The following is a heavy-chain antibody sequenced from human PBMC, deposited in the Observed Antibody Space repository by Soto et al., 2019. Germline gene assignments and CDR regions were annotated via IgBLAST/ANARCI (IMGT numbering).Heavy chain of an antibody. D-gene: IGHD2-8*01. V-gene: IGHV3-48*02. CDR3: ARDNGMAGSFDP. Sequence: EVQLVESGGGLIQPGGSLRLSCAASGFTFGHYSMNWARQAPGKGLEWVSYITGSSSTIFYADSVKGRFTISRDNAKNSMYLQMNSLRDEDTAVYYCARDNGMAGSFDPWGQGTLVTVSS. CDR1: GFTFGHYS. CDR2: ITGSSSTI. J-gene: IGHJ5*02.